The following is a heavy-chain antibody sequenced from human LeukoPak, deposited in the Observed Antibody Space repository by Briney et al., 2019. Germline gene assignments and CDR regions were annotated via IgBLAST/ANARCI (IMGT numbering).Heavy chain of an antibody. CDR2: IIPILDIA. J-gene: IGHJ4*02. Sequence: SVKVSCKASGGTFSNYAISWVRQAPGQGLEWMGRIIPILDIANYAQKFQGRVTITADESTSTAYMELSSLRPEDTAVYYCARGDIPELYYFDYWGQGTLVTVSS. CDR1: GGTFSNYA. V-gene: IGHV1-69*04. CDR3: ARGDIPELYYFDY. D-gene: IGHD1-14*01.